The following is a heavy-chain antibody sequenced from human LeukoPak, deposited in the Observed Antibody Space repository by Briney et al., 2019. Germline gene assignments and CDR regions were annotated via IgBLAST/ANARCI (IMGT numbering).Heavy chain of an antibody. D-gene: IGHD6-19*01. CDR2: IYPGDSDT. V-gene: IGHV5-51*01. Sequence: GESLKISCKDSGYSFTSYWIAWVRQMPGKGLEWMGIIYPGDSDTRYSPSFQGQVAISADKSINTAYLQWSSLKASDTAMYYCARRTIAVGAYDYWAQGTLVTVSS. J-gene: IGHJ4*02. CDR1: GYSFTSYW. CDR3: ARRTIAVGAYDY.